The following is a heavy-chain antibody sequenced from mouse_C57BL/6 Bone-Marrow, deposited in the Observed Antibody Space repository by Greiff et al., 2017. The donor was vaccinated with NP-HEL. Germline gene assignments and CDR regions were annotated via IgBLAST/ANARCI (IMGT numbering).Heavy chain of an antibody. J-gene: IGHJ4*01. Sequence: VQLQQSGAELARPGASVKLSCKASGYTFTSYGISWVKQRTGQGLEWIGEIYPRSGNTYYNEKFKGKATLTADKSSSTAYMELRSLTSEDSAVYFCARPYGSSYEGYAMDYWGQGTSVTVSS. CDR1: GYTFTSYG. V-gene: IGHV1-81*01. CDR2: IYPRSGNT. D-gene: IGHD1-1*01. CDR3: ARPYGSSYEGYAMDY.